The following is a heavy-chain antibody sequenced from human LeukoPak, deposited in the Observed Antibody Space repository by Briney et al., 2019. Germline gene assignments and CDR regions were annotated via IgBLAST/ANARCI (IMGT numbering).Heavy chain of an antibody. CDR3: ASEYYDFWSGYPNYAFDI. D-gene: IGHD3-3*01. J-gene: IGHJ3*02. Sequence: PSQTLSLTCTVSGGSISSGDYYWSWIRQPPGKGLEWIGYIYYSGSTYYNPSLKSRITISVDTSKTLFSLKLSSVTAADTAVYYCASEYYDFWSGYPNYAFDIWGQGTMVTVSS. CDR2: IYYSGST. V-gene: IGHV4-30-4*08. CDR1: GGSISSGDYY.